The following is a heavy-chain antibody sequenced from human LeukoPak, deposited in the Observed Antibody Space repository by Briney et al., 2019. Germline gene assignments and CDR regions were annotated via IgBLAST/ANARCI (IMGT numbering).Heavy chain of an antibody. V-gene: IGHV4-39*01. D-gene: IGHD2-8*02. Sequence: SETLSLTCTVSGGSISSSSYYWGWIRQPPGKGLEWLGSIYYSGSTYYNPSLKSRVTISVDTSKNQFSLKLSSVTAADTAVYYCARGYCTGGVCHSYFDYWGQGTLVTVSS. CDR2: IYYSGST. CDR1: GGSISSSSYY. J-gene: IGHJ4*02. CDR3: ARGYCTGGVCHSYFDY.